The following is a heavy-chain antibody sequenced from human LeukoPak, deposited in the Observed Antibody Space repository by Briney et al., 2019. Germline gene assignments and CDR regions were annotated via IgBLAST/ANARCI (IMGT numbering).Heavy chain of an antibody. CDR2: ISGSGGST. CDR1: GFTLSTDS. D-gene: IGHD5-12*01. CDR3: ATEWLGTS. J-gene: IGHJ4*02. Sequence: GGSLRLSCAASGFTLSTDSMNWVRQAPGKGLEWVSAISGSGGSTYFADSVRGRFTISRDNSKNTLNLQMNSLRAEDTAVYYCATEWLGTSWGQGTLVTVSS. V-gene: IGHV3-23*01.